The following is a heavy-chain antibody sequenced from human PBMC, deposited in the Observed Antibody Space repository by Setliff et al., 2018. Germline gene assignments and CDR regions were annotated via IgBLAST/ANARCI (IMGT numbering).Heavy chain of an antibody. Sequence: SETLSLTCAVYGDSFSDYYWGWIRQPPGKGLEWIGSISFGGNTYYNPSLKSRVTISLDTSKNQFSLKLNSVTAADTAVYSCARDPGHRSGTWSLDYWGQGTLVTVSS. V-gene: IGHV4-39*07. CDR3: ARDPGHRSGTWSLDY. CDR1: GDSFSDYY. CDR2: ISFGGNT. J-gene: IGHJ4*02.